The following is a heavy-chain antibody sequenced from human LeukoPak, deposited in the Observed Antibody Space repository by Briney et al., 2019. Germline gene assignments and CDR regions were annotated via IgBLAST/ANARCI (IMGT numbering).Heavy chain of an antibody. CDR2: ISYDGSNK. CDR3: ARGLPITMIVVVITTPSFDY. V-gene: IGHV3-30-3*01. Sequence: GGSPRLSCAASGFTFSSYAMHWVRQAPGKGLEWVAVISYDGSNKYYADSVKGRFTISRDNSKNTLYLQMNSLRAEDTAVYYCARGLPITMIVVVITTPSFDYWGQGTLVTVSS. D-gene: IGHD3-22*01. CDR1: GFTFSSYA. J-gene: IGHJ4*02.